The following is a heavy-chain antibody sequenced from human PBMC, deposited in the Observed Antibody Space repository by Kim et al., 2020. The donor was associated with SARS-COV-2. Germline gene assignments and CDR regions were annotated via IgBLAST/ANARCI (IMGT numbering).Heavy chain of an antibody. CDR3: ARVPKYCSSTSCYTFDY. CDR2: IYYSGST. J-gene: IGHJ4*02. V-gene: IGHV4-59*13. CDR1: GGSISSYY. Sequence: SETLSLTCTVSGGSISSYYWSWIRQPPGKGLEWIGYIYYSGSTNYNPSLKSRVTISVDTSKNQFSLKLSSVTAADTAVYYCARVPKYCSSTSCYTFDYWGQGTLVTVSS. D-gene: IGHD2-2*02.